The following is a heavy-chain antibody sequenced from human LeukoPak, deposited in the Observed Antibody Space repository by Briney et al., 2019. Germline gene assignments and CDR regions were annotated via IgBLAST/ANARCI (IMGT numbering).Heavy chain of an antibody. D-gene: IGHD2-2*01. J-gene: IGHJ4*02. CDR3: AREGGLGYCSSTSCYLGY. CDR2: IRSSSSYI. Sequence: GGSLRLSCAASGFTFSSYSMNLVRQAPGKGLEWVSSIRSSSSYIYYADSVKGRFTISRDNAKNSLYLQMNSLRAEDTAVYYCAREGGLGYCSSTSCYLGYWGQGTLVTASS. CDR1: GFTFSSYS. V-gene: IGHV3-21*01.